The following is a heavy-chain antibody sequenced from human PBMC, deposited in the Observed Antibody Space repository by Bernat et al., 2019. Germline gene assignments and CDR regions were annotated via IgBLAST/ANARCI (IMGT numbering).Heavy chain of an antibody. D-gene: IGHD4/OR15-4a*01. CDR3: EREGRWDDSGD. J-gene: IGHJ4*02. V-gene: IGHV3-48*03. CDR1: GFTFSSYE. CDR2: ISRSGSAI. Sequence: EVQLVESGGGLVQPGGSLRLSCAASGFTFSSYELNWVRQAPGKGLEWISYISRSGSAIYYADSVKGRFTISRDNAKNSLYLQMNSVRAEDTAVYYCEREGRWDDSGDWGQGTLVTVSS.